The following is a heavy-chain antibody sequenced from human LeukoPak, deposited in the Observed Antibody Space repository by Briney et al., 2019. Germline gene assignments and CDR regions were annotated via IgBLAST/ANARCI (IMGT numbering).Heavy chain of an antibody. CDR1: GGTFSSYA. V-gene: IGHV1-69*04. J-gene: IGHJ4*02. CDR3: ARDPPVLRGAAHLV. CDR2: IIPILGIA. Sequence: ASVKVSCKVSGGTFSSYAISWVRQAPGQGLEWMGRIIPILGIANYAQKFQGRVTITADKSTSTAYMELSSLRSEDTAVYYCARDPPVLRGAAHLVWGQGTLVTVSS. D-gene: IGHD3-10*01.